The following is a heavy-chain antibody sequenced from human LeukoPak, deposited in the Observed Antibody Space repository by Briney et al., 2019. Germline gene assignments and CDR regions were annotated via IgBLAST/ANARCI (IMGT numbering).Heavy chain of an antibody. CDR1: GGSFSGYY. Sequence: SETLSLTCAVYGGSFSGYYWSWIRQPPGKGLEWIGEINHSGSTNYNPSLKSRVTISVDTSKNQFSLKLSSVTAADTAVYYCAKDMAAYYYASGNIDYWGQGTLVTVSS. D-gene: IGHD3-10*01. J-gene: IGHJ4*02. CDR2: INHSGST. V-gene: IGHV4-34*01. CDR3: AKDMAAYYYASGNIDY.